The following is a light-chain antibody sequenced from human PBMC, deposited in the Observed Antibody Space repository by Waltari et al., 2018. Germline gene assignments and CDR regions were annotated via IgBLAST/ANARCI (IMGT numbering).Light chain of an antibody. J-gene: IGLJ1*01. V-gene: IGLV2-14*01. CDR3: SSYLSSTTPYV. CDR2: EVS. CDR1: SSDIGAHNY. Sequence: QSALTQPASVSGSPGQSITISCTGTSSDIGAHNYVSWYQEHPGKAPKLMVYEVSNRPSVVSNPLAGSQSGNTATLTISGLQAEDEADYYCSSYLSSTTPYVFGTGTKVTVL.